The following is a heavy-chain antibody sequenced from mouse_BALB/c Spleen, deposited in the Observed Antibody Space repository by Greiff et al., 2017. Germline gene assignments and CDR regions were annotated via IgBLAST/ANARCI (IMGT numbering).Heavy chain of an antibody. CDR2: INPSNGRT. V-gene: IGHV1S81*02. CDR1: GYTFTSYW. D-gene: IGHD2-4*01. CDR3: ARYEGEYDYDRNYFDY. J-gene: IGHJ2*01. Sequence: QVQLQQPGAELVKPGASVKLSCKASGYTFTSYWMHWVKQRPGQGLEWIGEINPSNGRTNYNEKFKSKATLTVDKSSSTAYMQLSSLTSEDSAVYYWARYEGEYDYDRNYFDYWGQGTTLTVSS.